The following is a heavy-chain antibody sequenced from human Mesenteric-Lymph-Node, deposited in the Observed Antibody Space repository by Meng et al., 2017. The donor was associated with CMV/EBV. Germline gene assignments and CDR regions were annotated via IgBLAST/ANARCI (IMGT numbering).Heavy chain of an antibody. D-gene: IGHD6-13*01. Sequence: GESLKISCAASGFTFSSYGMHWVRQAPGKGLEWVAFIPYDESNKYYADSVKGRFTISRDNSKNTLYLQMNSLRAEDTAVYYCARVKGIAAAGNDYWGQGTLVTVSS. J-gene: IGHJ4*02. CDR2: IPYDESNK. CDR1: GFTFSSYG. V-gene: IGHV3-30*02. CDR3: ARVKGIAAAGNDY.